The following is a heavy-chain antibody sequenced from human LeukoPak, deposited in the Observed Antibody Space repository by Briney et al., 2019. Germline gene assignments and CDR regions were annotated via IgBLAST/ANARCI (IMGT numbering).Heavy chain of an antibody. CDR3: AKKSDRSWSDYFDS. J-gene: IGHJ4*02. Sequence: HPGGSLRLSCAASGFTITDHHMDWVRQAPGKGLEWVSAISGGGDITFYADSVKGRFTISRDTSKNTLHLQMNSLRAEDTALYYCAKKSDRSWSDYFDSWGQGTLVTVSS. D-gene: IGHD6-13*01. V-gene: IGHV3-23*01. CDR1: GFTITDHH. CDR2: ISGGGDIT.